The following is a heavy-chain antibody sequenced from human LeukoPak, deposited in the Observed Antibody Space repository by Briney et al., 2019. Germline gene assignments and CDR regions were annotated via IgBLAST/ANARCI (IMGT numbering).Heavy chain of an antibody. J-gene: IGHJ6*03. Sequence: PSGTLSLTCAVSGGSISSSNWWSWVRQPPGKGLEWIGEIYHSGSTYYNPSLKSRVAISVDTSKNQFSLKLSSVTAADTAVYYCARDLLYGSGSYYIDWYYYYYMDVWGKGTTVTVSS. V-gene: IGHV4-4*02. CDR3: ARDLLYGSGSYYIDWYYYYYMDV. CDR1: GGSISSSNW. CDR2: IYHSGST. D-gene: IGHD3-10*01.